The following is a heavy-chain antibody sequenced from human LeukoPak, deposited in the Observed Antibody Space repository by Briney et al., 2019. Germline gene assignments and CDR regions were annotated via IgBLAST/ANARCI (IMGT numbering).Heavy chain of an antibody. CDR3: AIVFYDSSGYQNWFDP. V-gene: IGHV1-69*04. Sequence: SVKVSCKASGGSFSSYAISWVRQAPGQGLEWKGRIIPILGIANYAQKFQGRVTITADKSTSTAYTELSSLRSEDTAVYYCAIVFYDSSGYQNWFDPWGQGTLVTVSS. J-gene: IGHJ5*02. CDR2: IIPILGIA. CDR1: GGSFSSYA. D-gene: IGHD3-22*01.